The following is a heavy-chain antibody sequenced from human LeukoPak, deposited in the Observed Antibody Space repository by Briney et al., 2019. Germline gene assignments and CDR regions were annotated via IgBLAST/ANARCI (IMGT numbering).Heavy chain of an antibody. CDR1: GDSVSSNNGA. CDR2: TYYRSKWYN. D-gene: IGHD3-9*01. V-gene: IGHV6-1*01. J-gene: IGHJ4*02. Sequence: SQTLSLTCTISGDSVSSNNGAWNWIRQSPSRGLEWLGRTYYRSKWYNDYAGSLISRITISPDTSKNQFSLQLYSVTPEDTAVYYCARDVGTTGWHTFDYWGQGTLVTVSS. CDR3: ARDVGTTGWHTFDY.